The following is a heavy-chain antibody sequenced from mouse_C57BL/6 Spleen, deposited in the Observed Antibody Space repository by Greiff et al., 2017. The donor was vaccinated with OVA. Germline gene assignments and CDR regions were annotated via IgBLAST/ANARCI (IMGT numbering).Heavy chain of an antibody. Sequence: EVKLQESGPGMVKPSQSLSLTCTVTGYSITSGYDWHWIRHFPGNKLEWMGYISYSGSTNYNPSLKSRISITHDTSKNHFFLKLNSVTTEDTATYYCAREGGYDYGGSWFADWGKGTLVTVSA. V-gene: IGHV3-1*01. CDR1: GYSITSGYD. CDR2: ISYSGST. D-gene: IGHD2-4*01. CDR3: AREGGYDYGGSWFAD. J-gene: IGHJ3*01.